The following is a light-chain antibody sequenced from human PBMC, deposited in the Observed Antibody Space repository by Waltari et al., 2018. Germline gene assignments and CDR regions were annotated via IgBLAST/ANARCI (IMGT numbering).Light chain of an antibody. J-gene: IGLJ2*01. CDR3: CSYAGSNTFVL. Sequence: QSALTQPASVSGSPGQSITISCPGTSRDVGAYNLVSWYQQHPGKAPKLMIFEGNKRPSGVSNRFSGSKSANTASLTISGLQAEDEADYYCCSYAGSNTFVLFGGGTKLTVL. CDR1: SRDVGAYNL. CDR2: EGN. V-gene: IGLV2-23*03.